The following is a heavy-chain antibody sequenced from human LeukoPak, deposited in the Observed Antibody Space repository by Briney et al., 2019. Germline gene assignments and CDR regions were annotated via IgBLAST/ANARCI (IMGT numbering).Heavy chain of an antibody. CDR3: ARGGAAAGTTWFDP. CDR1: GYTFTSYD. D-gene: IGHD6-13*01. V-gene: IGHV1-8*03. CDR2: MNPNSGNT. Sequence: ASVKVSCKASGYTFTSYDINWVRQATGQGLEGMGWMNPNSGNTGYAQKFQERVTITRNTSISTAYMELSSLRSEDTAVYYCARGGAAAGTTWFDPWGQGTLVTVSS. J-gene: IGHJ5*02.